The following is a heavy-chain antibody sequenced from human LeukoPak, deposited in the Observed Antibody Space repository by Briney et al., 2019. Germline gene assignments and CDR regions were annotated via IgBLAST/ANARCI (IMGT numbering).Heavy chain of an antibody. D-gene: IGHD3-10*01. CDR2: INPNSGGT. Sequence: ASVKVSCKASGYTFTGYYMHWVRQAPGQGLEWMGWINPNSGGTNYAQKFQGRVTMTRDTSISTAYMELSRLRSDDTAVYYCARVVLLWFGESHLDAFDIWGQGTMVTVSS. CDR3: ARVVLLWFGESHLDAFDI. CDR1: GYTFTGYY. V-gene: IGHV1-2*02. J-gene: IGHJ3*02.